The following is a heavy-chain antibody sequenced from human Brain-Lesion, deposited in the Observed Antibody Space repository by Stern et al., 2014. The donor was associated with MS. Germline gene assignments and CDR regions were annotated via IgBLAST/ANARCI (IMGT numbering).Heavy chain of an antibody. CDR1: GDSISSGGFS. Sequence: VQLEESGSGLVKPSQTLSLTCTVSGDSISSGGFSWSWIRQPPGKGLEWIAYVYFGGQPFSGPSLKGRVPISVDRSKNQFSLKLTSVTAADTAVYYCARGDYNILTGFYGENNWFDPWGQGILVTVSS. J-gene: IGHJ5*02. D-gene: IGHD3-9*01. V-gene: IGHV4-30-2*01. CDR2: VYFGGQP. CDR3: ARGDYNILTGFYGENNWFDP.